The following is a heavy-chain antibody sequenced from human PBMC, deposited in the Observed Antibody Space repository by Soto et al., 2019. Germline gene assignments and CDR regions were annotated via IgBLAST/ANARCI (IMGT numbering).Heavy chain of an antibody. V-gene: IGHV1-18*01. CDR2: VSADSVNT. Sequence: ASVKVSCKAGGYSFTTYGISWVRQAPGEGLEWMGWVSADSVNTKSAQKFQDRLTMTTDTSTSTAYMELGSLRSDDTAIYYCAREYCTSESCYGSDYWGQGTLVTVSS. CDR1: GYSFTTYG. CDR3: AREYCTSESCYGSDY. J-gene: IGHJ4*02. D-gene: IGHD2-8*01.